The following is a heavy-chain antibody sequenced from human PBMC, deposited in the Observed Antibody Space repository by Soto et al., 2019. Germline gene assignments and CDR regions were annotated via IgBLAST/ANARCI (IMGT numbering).Heavy chain of an antibody. CDR1: GGPIINGDSY. CDR2: INYRGTT. D-gene: IGHD6-13*01. Sequence: QVQLQESGPGLVKPSQTLSLTCTVSGGPIINGDSYLNWIRQHPEKGLEWMGYINYRGTTNYNPALKSRILISIYTSKNQFSLRLTSVTAAYTSVYYCARDAPGAAPYWGQGTLVTVSS. V-gene: IGHV4-31*03. CDR3: ARDAPGAAPY. J-gene: IGHJ4*02.